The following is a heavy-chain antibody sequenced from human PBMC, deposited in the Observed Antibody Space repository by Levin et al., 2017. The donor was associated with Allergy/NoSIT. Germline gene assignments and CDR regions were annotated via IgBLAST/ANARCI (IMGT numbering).Heavy chain of an antibody. CDR2: IRNKTHGGTT. CDR1: GFTFGDYA. Sequence: GESLKISCTGSGFTFGDYAMSWVRQAPGKGLEWVGFIRNKTHGGTTEYAASVKGRLTISRDDSKSIAYLQMNSLKTEDTAVYFCARGGPPNYDYNWGSYRDGYFDYWGQGTLVTVSS. V-gene: IGHV3-49*04. CDR3: ARGGPPNYDYNWGSYRDGYFDY. J-gene: IGHJ4*02. D-gene: IGHD3-16*02.